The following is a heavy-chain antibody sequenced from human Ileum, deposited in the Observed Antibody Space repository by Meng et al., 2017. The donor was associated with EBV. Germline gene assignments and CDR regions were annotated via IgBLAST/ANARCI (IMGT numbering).Heavy chain of an antibody. D-gene: IGHD1-14*01. V-gene: IGHV4-30-4*01. CDR1: GDSISIGGYF. Sequence: QWQLQESGPELGKPSQSLSLTCSVSGDSISIGGYFWSWIRQPPGKGLEWIGYIYYSGNTYYKPSLKSRVTMSVDTSKNQFSLKLSSVTAADTAVYYCARSLTTPYYFDDWGQGTLVTVSS. J-gene: IGHJ4*02. CDR2: IYYSGNT. CDR3: ARSLTTPYYFDD.